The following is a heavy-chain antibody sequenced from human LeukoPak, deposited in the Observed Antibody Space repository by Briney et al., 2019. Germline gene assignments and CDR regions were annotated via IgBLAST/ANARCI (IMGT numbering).Heavy chain of an antibody. J-gene: IGHJ4*02. CDR2: IKHDGTDK. D-gene: IGHD3-16*01. CDR3: ARPRPGWSSVMPYFDY. CDR1: GFTFSNYW. Sequence: GGSLSLSCAASGFTFSNYWMSWVRQAPGKGLEWVANIKHDGTDKYYVDSVKGRFTISRDNAKNSLFLQMNSLRAEETAVYYCARPRPGWSSVMPYFDYWGQGTLVTVSS. V-gene: IGHV3-7*01.